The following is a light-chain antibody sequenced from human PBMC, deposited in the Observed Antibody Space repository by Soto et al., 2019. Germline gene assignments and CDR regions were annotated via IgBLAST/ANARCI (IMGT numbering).Light chain of an antibody. CDR2: SAS. V-gene: IGKV1-12*01. CDR1: QSVTTW. Sequence: DIQMTQSPSFVSASVGDRDTITCRASQSVTTWLAWYQQRPGKAPRLLIHSASSLRSGVPSRFSGSGSGAEFTLTIGSLHPEDEATYFCQQASYFPFTFGPGTTVAI. CDR3: QQASYFPFT. J-gene: IGKJ3*01.